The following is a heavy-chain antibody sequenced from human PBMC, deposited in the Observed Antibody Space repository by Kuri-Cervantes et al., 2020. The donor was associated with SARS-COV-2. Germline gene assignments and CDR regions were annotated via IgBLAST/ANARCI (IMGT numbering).Heavy chain of an antibody. CDR2: ISSSSFYI. J-gene: IGHJ6*02. V-gene: IGHV3-21*01. CDR3: ARAGVKDIVATITSYYYYYGMDV. Sequence: GSLRLSCAASGFTFSSYSMNWVRQAPGKGLGWVSSISSSSFYIYYADSVKGRFTISRDNAKNSLYLQMNSLRAEDTAVYYCARAGVKDIVATITSYYYYYGMDVWGQGTTVTVSS. D-gene: IGHD5-12*01. CDR1: GFTFSSYS.